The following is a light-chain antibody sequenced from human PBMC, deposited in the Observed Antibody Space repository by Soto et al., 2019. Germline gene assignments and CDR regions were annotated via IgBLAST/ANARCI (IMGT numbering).Light chain of an antibody. CDR1: QSIFNNY. V-gene: IGKV3-20*01. CDR3: QQYGGSPFT. J-gene: IGKJ2*01. Sequence: EIVLTQSPGTLSLSPRERATLSCRASQSIFNNYLAWYQQKPGQAPRLLVYGASFRATGIPDRFSGSGSGINFTLTTSRLEPEDFAVYYCQQYGGSPFTFGQGTRLEIK. CDR2: GAS.